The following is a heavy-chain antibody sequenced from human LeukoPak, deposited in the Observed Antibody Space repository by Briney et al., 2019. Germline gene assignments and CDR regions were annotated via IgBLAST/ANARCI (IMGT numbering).Heavy chain of an antibody. D-gene: IGHD1-26*01. V-gene: IGHV3-48*03. CDR3: ARSTELSDPYFYYGMDV. Sequence: GGSLRLSCVASGFSFGSFEMNWVRQAPGKGLECTSYISSSGGTIYHADSVKGRFTISRDNANNSLYLQMTSLRAEDTAIYYCARSTELSDPYFYYGMDVWGQGTTVTVSS. J-gene: IGHJ6*02. CDR2: ISSSGGTI. CDR1: GFSFGSFE.